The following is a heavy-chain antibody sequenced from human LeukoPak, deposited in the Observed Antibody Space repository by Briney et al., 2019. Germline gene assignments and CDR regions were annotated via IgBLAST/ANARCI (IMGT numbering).Heavy chain of an antibody. CDR1: GGSISSGSYY. D-gene: IGHD1-26*01. CDR2: IYTGGST. V-gene: IGHV4-61*02. Sequence: SETLSLTCTVSGGSISSGSYYWSWIRQPAGKGLEWIGRIYTGGSTNYNPSLKSRVTISVDTSKNQFPLNLNSVTAAGTAVYYCARLGLSESYYYWGQGTLVTVSS. J-gene: IGHJ4*02. CDR3: ARLGLSESYYY.